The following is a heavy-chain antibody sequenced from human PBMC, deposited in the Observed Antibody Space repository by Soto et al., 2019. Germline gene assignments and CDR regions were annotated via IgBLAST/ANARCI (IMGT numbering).Heavy chain of an antibody. Sequence: GGSLRLSCAASGFTFSIYAMNWVRQAPGKGLEWVSAMSGSGSGTHYADSVKGRFTISRDNPKNTVYLQMNSLRGEDTAVYYCAKDGGLGRFDYWGQGALVTVSS. J-gene: IGHJ4*02. V-gene: IGHV3-23*01. CDR1: GFTFSIYA. D-gene: IGHD3-16*01. CDR2: MSGSGSGT. CDR3: AKDGGLGRFDY.